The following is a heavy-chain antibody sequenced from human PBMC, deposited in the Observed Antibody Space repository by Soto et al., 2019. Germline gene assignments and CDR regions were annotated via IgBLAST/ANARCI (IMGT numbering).Heavy chain of an antibody. D-gene: IGHD3-3*01. Sequence: EVQLVESGGGLVQPGGSLRLSCAASGFTVSSNYMSWVRQAPGKGLEWVSVIYSGGSTYYADSVKGRFTISRDNSKNTLDFEMISLRAEDTAVYYCARGERYDFWSGYDPPYYGMDVWGQGTKVTVSS. CDR3: ARGERYDFWSGYDPPYYGMDV. J-gene: IGHJ6*02. CDR2: IYSGGST. V-gene: IGHV3-66*01. CDR1: GFTVSSNY.